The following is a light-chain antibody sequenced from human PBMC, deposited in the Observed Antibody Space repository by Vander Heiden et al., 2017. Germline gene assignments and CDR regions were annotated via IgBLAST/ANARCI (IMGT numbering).Light chain of an antibody. V-gene: IGKV1-39*01. CDR3: QQSYTTPIT. CDR1: QTITSC. Sequence: DIQMTQSPSSLSASVGDGDTITCRASQTITSCLNWYRRKPGKAPELLIYGASNLQSEVPSRFSGSGSGTDFTLTISSLQPDDFATYYCQQSYTTPITFGQGTRLEIK. CDR2: GAS. J-gene: IGKJ5*01.